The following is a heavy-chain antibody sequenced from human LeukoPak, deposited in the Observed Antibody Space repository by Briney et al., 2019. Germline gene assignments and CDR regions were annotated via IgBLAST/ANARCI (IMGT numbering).Heavy chain of an antibody. D-gene: IGHD6-19*01. CDR1: GFTFSTYS. J-gene: IGHJ4*02. V-gene: IGHV3-64D*09. Sequence: GGSLRLSCSVSGFTFSTYSMHWVRQAPGKGLEYVSAISSNGGSTYYADSVKGRFTISRDNSKNTLYLQMSSLRTEDTAVYYCVKSSGFYDYWGQGTLVTVSS. CDR3: VKSSGFYDY. CDR2: ISSNGGST.